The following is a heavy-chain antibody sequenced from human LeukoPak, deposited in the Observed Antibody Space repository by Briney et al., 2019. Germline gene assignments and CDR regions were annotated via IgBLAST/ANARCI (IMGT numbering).Heavy chain of an antibody. CDR3: ARCTTASSGWCNWLDP. CDR2: VKSDGAGT. CDR1: GFIFSNHG. Sequence: GGSLRLSCAASGFIFSNHGMHWVRQAPGKGLAWVASVKSDGAGTHYADSVKGRFTISRDNSKNILYLQMNSLRAEDTAIYYCARCTTASSGWCNWLDPWGQGTLVTVSS. J-gene: IGHJ5*02. D-gene: IGHD3-22*01. V-gene: IGHV3-NL1*01.